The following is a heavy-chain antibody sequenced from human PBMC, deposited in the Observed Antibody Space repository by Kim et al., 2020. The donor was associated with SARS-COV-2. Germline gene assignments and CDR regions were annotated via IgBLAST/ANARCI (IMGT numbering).Heavy chain of an antibody. CDR2: INHSGST. Sequence: SETLSLTCAVYGGSFSGYYWSWIRQPPGKGLEWIGEINHSGSTNYNPSLKSRVTISVDTSKNQFSLKLSSVTAADTAVYYCARGHVIFGSGKGMDVWGQGTTVTVSS. J-gene: IGHJ6*02. CDR1: GGSFSGYY. CDR3: ARGHVIFGSGKGMDV. V-gene: IGHV4-34*01. D-gene: IGHD3-10*01.